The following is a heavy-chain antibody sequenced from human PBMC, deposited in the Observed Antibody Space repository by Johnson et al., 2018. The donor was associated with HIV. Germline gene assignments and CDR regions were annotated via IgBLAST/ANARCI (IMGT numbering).Heavy chain of an antibody. J-gene: IGHJ3*02. CDR2: IPTDGRTE. CDR1: GFTFSRYG. Sequence: QVQLVESGGGVVQPGGSLRLSCVASGFTFSRYGMHWVRQAPGKGLEWVAFIPTDGRTEYYADSVKGRFTISRDNSENTLYLQMNSLRAEETSGFYCAKRVSGWNFCGDAFDIWGQGTMVTVSS. CDR3: AKRVSGWNFCGDAFDI. D-gene: IGHD6-19*01. V-gene: IGHV3-30*02.